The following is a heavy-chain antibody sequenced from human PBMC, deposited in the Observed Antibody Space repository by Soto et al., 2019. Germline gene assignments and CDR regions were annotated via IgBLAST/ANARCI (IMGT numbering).Heavy chain of an antibody. Sequence: GASVKVSCKASGCTFSSYAISWVRQAPGQGLEWMGGIIPIFGTANYAQKFQGRVTITADKSTSTAYMELSSLRSEDTAVYYCARDRREAARAGFDPWGQGTLVTVSS. D-gene: IGHD6-6*01. CDR3: ARDRREAARAGFDP. CDR2: IIPIFGTA. CDR1: GCTFSSYA. V-gene: IGHV1-69*06. J-gene: IGHJ5*02.